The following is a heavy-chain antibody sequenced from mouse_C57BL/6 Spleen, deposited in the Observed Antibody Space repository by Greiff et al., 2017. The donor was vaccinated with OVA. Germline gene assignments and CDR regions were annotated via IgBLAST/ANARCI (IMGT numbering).Heavy chain of an antibody. J-gene: IGHJ2*01. V-gene: IGHV1-52*01. D-gene: IGHD1-1*02. Sequence: VQLQQPGAELVRPGSSVKLSCKASGYTFTSYWMHWVKQRPIQGLEWIGNIDPSDSETHYNQKFKDKATLTVDKSSSTAYMQLSSLTSEDSAVDYCARAVYGDYFDYWGQGTTLTVSS. CDR3: ARAVYGDYFDY. CDR2: IDPSDSET. CDR1: GYTFTSYW.